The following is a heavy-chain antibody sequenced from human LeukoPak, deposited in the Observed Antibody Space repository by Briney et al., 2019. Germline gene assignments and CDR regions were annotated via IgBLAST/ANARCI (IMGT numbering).Heavy chain of an antibody. CDR1: GYTFTSYG. CDR2: ISGYNGNT. D-gene: IGHD5-18*01. CDR3: ARAYSYGSDYYYGMDV. Sequence: ASVKVSCKASGYTFTSYGISWVRQAPGQGLEWMGWISGYNGNTKYAHKVQGRVTMTTDTSTGTAYMGLSSMRSDDTAVYYCARAYSYGSDYYYGMDVWGQGTTVTVSS. J-gene: IGHJ6*02. V-gene: IGHV1-18*01.